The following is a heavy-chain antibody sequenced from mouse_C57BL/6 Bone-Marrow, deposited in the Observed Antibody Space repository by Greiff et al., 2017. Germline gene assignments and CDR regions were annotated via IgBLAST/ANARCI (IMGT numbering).Heavy chain of an antibody. CDR2: IDPENGDT. Sequence: VQLKESGAELVRPGASVKLSCTASGFNIKDDYMHWVKQRPEQGLEWIGWIDPENGDTAYASKFQGKATITADTSSNTAYLQLSSLTAEDTAVYYCTTGLLLNWGQGTLVTVSA. D-gene: IGHD2-3*01. CDR3: TTGLLLN. J-gene: IGHJ3*01. V-gene: IGHV14-4*01. CDR1: GFNIKDDY.